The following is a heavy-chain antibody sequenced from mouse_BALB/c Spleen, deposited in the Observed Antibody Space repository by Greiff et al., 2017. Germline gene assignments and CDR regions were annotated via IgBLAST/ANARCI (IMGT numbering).Heavy chain of an antibody. J-gene: IGHJ3*01. CDR3: ASINSLLRRPGFAY. CDR1: GYTFTSYW. V-gene: IGHV1S81*02. Sequence: VQLQQPGAELVKPGASVKLSCKASGYTFTSYWMHWVKQRPGQGLEWIGEINPSNGRTNYNEKFKSKATLTVDKSSSTAYMQLSSLTSEDSAVYYCASINSLLRRPGFAYWGQGTLVTVSA. CDR2: INPSNGRT. D-gene: IGHD1-2*01.